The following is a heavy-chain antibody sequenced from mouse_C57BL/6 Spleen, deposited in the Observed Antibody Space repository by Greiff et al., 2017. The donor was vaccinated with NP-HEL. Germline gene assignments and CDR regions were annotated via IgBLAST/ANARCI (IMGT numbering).Heavy chain of an antibody. J-gene: IGHJ3*01. Sequence: EVKVVESGEGLVKPGGSLKLSCAASGFTFSSYAMSWVRQTPEKRLEWVAYISSGGDYIYYADTVKGRFTISRDNARNTLYLQMSSLKSEDTAMYYCTRDNDDYDGAWFAYWGQGTLVTVSA. D-gene: IGHD2-4*01. CDR2: ISSGGDYI. CDR3: TRDNDDYDGAWFAY. V-gene: IGHV5-9-1*02. CDR1: GFTFSSYA.